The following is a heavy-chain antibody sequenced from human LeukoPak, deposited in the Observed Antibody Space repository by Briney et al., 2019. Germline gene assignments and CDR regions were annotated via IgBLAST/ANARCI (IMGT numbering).Heavy chain of an antibody. V-gene: IGHV3-21*01. Sequence: PGGSLRLSCAASGFTFSSHSMNWVRQAPGKGLEWVSSISSSSSYIYYADSVKGRFTISRDNAKNSLYLQMNSLRAEDTAVYYCARDTPTNSRLWSRGPFEYWGQGTLVTVSS. CDR1: GFTFSSHS. CDR3: ARDTPTNSRLWSRGPFEY. CDR2: ISSSSSYI. D-gene: IGHD5-18*01. J-gene: IGHJ4*02.